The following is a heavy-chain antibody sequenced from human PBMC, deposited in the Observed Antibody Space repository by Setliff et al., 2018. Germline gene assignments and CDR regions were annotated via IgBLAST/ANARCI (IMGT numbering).Heavy chain of an antibody. CDR2: IYYSGST. CDR3: ARGGGYYFGYYYYGMDV. Sequence: SETLSLTCTVSGGSISSYYWSWIRQPPGKGLEWIGYIYYSGSTNYNPSLKSRVTISVDTSKNQFSLRLSSVTAADTAVYYCARGGGYYFGYYYYGMDVWGQGTTVTVS. V-gene: IGHV4-59*01. D-gene: IGHD3-22*01. J-gene: IGHJ6*02. CDR1: GGSISSYY.